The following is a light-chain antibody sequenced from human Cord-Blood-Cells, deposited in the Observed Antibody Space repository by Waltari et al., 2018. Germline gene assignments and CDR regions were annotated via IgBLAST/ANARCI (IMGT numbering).Light chain of an antibody. CDR1: QGFSIY. V-gene: IGKV1-16*02. Sequence: DIQMTQSPSAISASVGGRVASTCRASQGFSIYLAWFQRKPGKAPKSLSYAASSLQSGVPSKFSGSGSGTDFTLTISSLQPEDFATYYCQKYNSYPYTFGQGTKLEIK. J-gene: IGKJ2*01. CDR2: AAS. CDR3: QKYNSYPYT.